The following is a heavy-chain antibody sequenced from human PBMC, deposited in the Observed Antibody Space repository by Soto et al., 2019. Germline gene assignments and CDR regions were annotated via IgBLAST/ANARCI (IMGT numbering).Heavy chain of an antibody. V-gene: IGHV3-30*03. D-gene: IGHD3-3*01. CDR3: ATGIFGVVKGNWFDP. Sequence: GSLRLNGTASVFTFSSDGMHWVRQAPGKGLEWVAVISYDGSYQYYVDSVKGRFTISRDNSKNTLYLQMNSLRAEDTAVYYCATGIFGVVKGNWFDPWGQGTLVTVSS. CDR1: VFTFSSDG. CDR2: ISYDGSYQ. J-gene: IGHJ5*02.